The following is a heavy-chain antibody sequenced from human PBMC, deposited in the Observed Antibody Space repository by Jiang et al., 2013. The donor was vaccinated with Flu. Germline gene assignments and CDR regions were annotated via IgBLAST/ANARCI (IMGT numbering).Heavy chain of an antibody. D-gene: IGHD2-2*01. CDR3: AKDYSHRYQLPAD. J-gene: IGHJ4*02. Sequence: QLVESGGGLVQPGGSLRLSCAASGFIFNTYGMNWVRQAPGKGLEWILYISTHSATIYYADSVKGRFTISRDNAKNSLYLQMSSLRDEDTAVYYCAKDYSHRYQLPADWGQGTLVTVSS. V-gene: IGHV3-48*02. CDR1: GFIFNTYG. CDR2: ISTHSATI.